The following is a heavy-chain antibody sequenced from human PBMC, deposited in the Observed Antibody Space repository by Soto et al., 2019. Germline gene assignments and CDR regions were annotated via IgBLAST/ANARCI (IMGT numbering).Heavy chain of an antibody. J-gene: IGHJ6*02. CDR2: INPSSGGT. D-gene: IGHD4-4*01. Sequence: ASVKVSCKASGYPFTGPYIYWVRQAPGQGLECMGWINPSSGGTEFAEKFQGRVTVTRDTSIRTVFLELNSLTSDDTGVYFCARDFRTDSHGVDVWGQGTAVTVSS. CDR1: GYPFTGPY. CDR3: ARDFRTDSHGVDV. V-gene: IGHV1-2*02.